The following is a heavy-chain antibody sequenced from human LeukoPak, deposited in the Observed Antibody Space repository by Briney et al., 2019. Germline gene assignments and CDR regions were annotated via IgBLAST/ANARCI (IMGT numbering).Heavy chain of an antibody. CDR1: GFTFSSYG. CDR2: IWYDGSNT. CDR3: ARDRGICSGGKCYHYQYCYYMDV. V-gene: IGHV3-33*01. D-gene: IGHD2-15*01. Sequence: GGSLRLSCAASGFTFSSYGMHWVRQAPGKGLEWVAVIWYDGSNTYYADSVKGRVTISRDNSKSTLYVQMNSLRAEDTAVYYCARDRGICSGGKCYHYQYCYYMDVWGKGTTVTVSS. J-gene: IGHJ6*03.